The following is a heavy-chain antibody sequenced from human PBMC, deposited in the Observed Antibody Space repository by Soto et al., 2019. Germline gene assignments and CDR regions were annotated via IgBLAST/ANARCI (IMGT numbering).Heavy chain of an antibody. D-gene: IGHD3-16*01. CDR3: AKELRETGGYYFDC. CDR2: MSDDGSKK. Sequence: QVQLVESGGGVVQPGRSLRLSCAASGFSFSKYGMRWVRQAPGKGLEWVAEMSDDGSKKYYGDSVKGRFTISRDNSKNTLYLLMDSLRPEDTAMYYCAKELRETGGYYFDCWGQGTLVTVSS. CDR1: GFSFSKYG. J-gene: IGHJ4*02. V-gene: IGHV3-30*18.